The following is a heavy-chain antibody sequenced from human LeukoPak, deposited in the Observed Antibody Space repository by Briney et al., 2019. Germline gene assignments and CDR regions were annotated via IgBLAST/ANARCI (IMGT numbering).Heavy chain of an antibody. CDR3: ASTADLIAEQSHPASADY. CDR1: GGTFSSYA. J-gene: IGHJ4*02. CDR2: IIPIFGTA. Sequence: SVKVSCKASGGTFSSYAISWVRQAPGQGLEWMGGIIPIFGTANYAQKFQGRVTITADESTSTAYMELSSLRSEDTAVYYCASTADLIAEQSHPASADYWGQGTLVTVSS. V-gene: IGHV1-69*01. D-gene: IGHD3-22*01.